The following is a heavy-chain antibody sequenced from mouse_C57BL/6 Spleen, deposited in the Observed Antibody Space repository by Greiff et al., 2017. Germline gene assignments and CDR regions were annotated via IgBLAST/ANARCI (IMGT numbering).Heavy chain of an antibody. CDR1: GYTFTSYD. J-gene: IGHJ2*01. CDR3: ARWEYYGSLDD. Sequence: QVQLKQSGPELVKPGASVKLSCKASGYTFTSYDINWVKPRPGLGLEWIGWIYPRDGSTKYNEKFKGKATLTVDTSSSTAYMELHSLTAEDAAVYFCARWEYYGSLDDWGQGTTLTVSS. D-gene: IGHD1-1*01. V-gene: IGHV1-85*01. CDR2: IYPRDGST.